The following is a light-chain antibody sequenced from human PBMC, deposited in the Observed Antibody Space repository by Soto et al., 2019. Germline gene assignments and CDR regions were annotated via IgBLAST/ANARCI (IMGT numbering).Light chain of an antibody. J-gene: IGLJ1*01. V-gene: IGLV2-14*01. CDR1: SSDVGSYNF. CDR2: EVT. Sequence: QSVLTQPASVSGSPGQPITISCTGTSSDVGSYNFVSWYQQHPGKAPKLMIYEVTTRPSGVSNRFSGSKSGNTASLTISGLQAEDEDDYYCSSYTSSNTLYVFGTGTKVTVL. CDR3: SSYTSSNTLYV.